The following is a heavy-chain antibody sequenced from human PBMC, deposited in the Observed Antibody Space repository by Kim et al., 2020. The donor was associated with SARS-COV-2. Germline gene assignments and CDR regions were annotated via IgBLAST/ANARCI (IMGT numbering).Heavy chain of an antibody. CDR2: IRSRLNSYAT. CDR1: GFTFSDSP. Sequence: GGSLRLSCVASGFTFSDSPMHWVRQASGEGLEWVARIRSRLNSYATAYGASGKGSFTISRADSKNTPYLNMHSLKIADTNIYYCTRIPGTTLAFCDAFDV. V-gene: IGHV3-73*01. D-gene: IGHD3-3*02. CDR3: TRIPGTTLAFCDAFDV. J-gene: IGHJ3*01.